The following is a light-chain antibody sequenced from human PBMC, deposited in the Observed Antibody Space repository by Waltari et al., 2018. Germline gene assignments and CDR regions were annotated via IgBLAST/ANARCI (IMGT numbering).Light chain of an antibody. CDR2: YAS. CDR3: HQSFDWPRGT. Sequence: EIVLTQSPVTLSLSPGEGATLSCRASQRIDTYLAWYQQKPGQAPRLLIYYASKRASGIPARFSGSGSGTDFTLTISSLEPEDSALYYCHQSFDWPRGTFGQGTKVEIK. CDR1: QRIDTY. V-gene: IGKV3-11*01. J-gene: IGKJ1*01.